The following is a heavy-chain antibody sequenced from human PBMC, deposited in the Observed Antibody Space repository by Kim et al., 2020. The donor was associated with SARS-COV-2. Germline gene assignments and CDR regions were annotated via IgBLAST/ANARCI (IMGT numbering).Heavy chain of an antibody. J-gene: IGHJ3*02. CDR3: VRESHCSSPNCYVFAFDN. V-gene: IGHV3-48*03. Sequence: GGSLRLSCAASGFTFSSYEMNWVRQAPGKGLEWVSYMSASGFSIHYADSVKGRFTISRDNAKNSLYLEMNSVRAEDTAVYYCVRESHCSSPNCYVFAFDNWGQGTMVTVSS. CDR1: GFTFSSYE. D-gene: IGHD2-2*01. CDR2: MSASGFSI.